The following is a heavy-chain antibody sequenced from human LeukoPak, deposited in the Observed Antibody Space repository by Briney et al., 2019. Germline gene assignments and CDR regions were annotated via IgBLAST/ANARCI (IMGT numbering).Heavy chain of an antibody. D-gene: IGHD6-13*01. V-gene: IGHV4-39*07. J-gene: IGHJ4*02. Sequence: SETLSLTCTVSGGSISSSSYYWGWIRQPPGKGLEWIGEINHSGSTNYNPSLKSRVTISVDTSKNQFSLKLSSVTAADTAVYYCARGDSSSWYREGYFDYWGQGTLVTVSS. CDR1: GGSISSSSYY. CDR3: ARGDSSSWYREGYFDY. CDR2: INHSGST.